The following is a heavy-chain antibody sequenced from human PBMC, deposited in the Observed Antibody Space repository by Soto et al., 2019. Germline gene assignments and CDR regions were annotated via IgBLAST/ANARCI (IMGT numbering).Heavy chain of an antibody. V-gene: IGHV1-2*02. Sequence: ASVKVSCKPSGYTFTGYYIHWVRQAPGQGREWMGWINPRSDGRHYAQRFQGRVTMTRDTSITTAYMELSSLRSDDTAVYYCARGNSGDDDEFDYWGQGTLVTVSS. CDR3: ARGNSGDDDEFDY. D-gene: IGHD5-12*01. CDR1: GYTFTGYY. CDR2: INPRSDGR. J-gene: IGHJ4*02.